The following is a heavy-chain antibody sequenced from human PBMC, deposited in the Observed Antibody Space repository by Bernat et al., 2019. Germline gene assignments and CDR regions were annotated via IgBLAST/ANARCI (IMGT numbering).Heavy chain of an antibody. CDR1: GGSISSSSYY. D-gene: IGHD2-2*01. J-gene: IGHJ4*02. CDR3: ATRPARDVVQAASFDY. V-gene: IGHV4-39*01. CDR2: IYYSGST. Sequence: QLQLQESGPGLVKPSETLSLTCSVSGGSISSSSYYWGWIRQPPGKGLEWIGSIYYSGSTYYNPSLKSRVTISVDTSKNQFSLKLSSVTAADTAVYYCATRPARDVVQAASFDYWGQGTLVTVSS.